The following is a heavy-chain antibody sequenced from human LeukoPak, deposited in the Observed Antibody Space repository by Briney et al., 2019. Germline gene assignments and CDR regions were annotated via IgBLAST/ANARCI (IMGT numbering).Heavy chain of an antibody. Sequence: GGSLRLSCAASGFTFSGSPIHWVCQASGKGLEWVGRIRTTISDYATAYAASVNGRFTISRDDSKNTAYLQMDSLKIEDTAVYYCSRGGAVTGPPNWLDPWGQGTLVTVSS. D-gene: IGHD6-19*01. CDR3: SRGGAVTGPPNWLDP. CDR1: GFTFSGSP. J-gene: IGHJ5*02. V-gene: IGHV3-73*01. CDR2: IRTTISDYAT.